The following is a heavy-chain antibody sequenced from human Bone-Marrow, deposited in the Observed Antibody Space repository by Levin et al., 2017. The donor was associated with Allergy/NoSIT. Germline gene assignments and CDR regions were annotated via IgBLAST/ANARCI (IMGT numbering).Heavy chain of an antibody. D-gene: IGHD1-26*01. J-gene: IGHJ4*02. V-gene: IGHV4-4*07. CDR2: IYSSGST. CDR3: ARDGTLSGSYGTDY. CDR1: GGSINNYY. Sequence: SQTLSLTCTVSGGSINNYYWSWIRQSAGKGLEWIGRIYSSGSTNYNPSLKSRVTLSVDTANKQFSLRLRSVTAADTAVYYCARDGTLSGSYGTDYWGQGTLVTVSS.